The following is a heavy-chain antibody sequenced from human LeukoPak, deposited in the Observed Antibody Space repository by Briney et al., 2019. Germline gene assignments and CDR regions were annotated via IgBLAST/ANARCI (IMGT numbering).Heavy chain of an antibody. CDR2: FSFSGST. Sequence: SETLSLTCTVSGGSINNYKWSWIRQPPGKGLEWIGDFSFSGSTKYNPSLKSRVTISVDTSKNQFSLKLSPVTAADTAVYYCAVLGYSYGYGYFDYWGQGTLVTVSS. D-gene: IGHD5-18*01. J-gene: IGHJ4*02. CDR1: GGSINNYK. V-gene: IGHV4-59*08. CDR3: AVLGYSYGYGYFDY.